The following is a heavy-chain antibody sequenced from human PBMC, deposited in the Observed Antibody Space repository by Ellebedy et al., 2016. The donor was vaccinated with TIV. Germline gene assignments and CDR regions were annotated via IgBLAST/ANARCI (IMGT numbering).Heavy chain of an antibody. D-gene: IGHD3-3*01. CDR3: ARVEWLSNNWFDP. J-gene: IGHJ5*02. CDR1: GGSISSSSYY. CDR2: IYYSGST. Sequence: SETLSLXXTVSGGSISSSSYYWACIRQPPGKGLEWIGSIYYSGSTYYNPSLKSRVTISVDTSKNQFSLKLSSVTAADTAVYYCARVEWLSNNWFDPWGQGTLVTVSS. V-gene: IGHV4-39*01.